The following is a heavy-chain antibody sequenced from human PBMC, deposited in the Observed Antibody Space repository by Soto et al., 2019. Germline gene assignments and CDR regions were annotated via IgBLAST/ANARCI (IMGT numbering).Heavy chain of an antibody. D-gene: IGHD3-22*01. J-gene: IGHJ3*02. V-gene: IGHV4-59*01. CDR1: DGSISSYY. CDR3: ATMDYYDSKEAFDI. Sequence: PSETLSLTCTVSDGSISSYYWSWIRQPPGKGLEWIGYIHSSGDSNYNPSLKSRVTISVDTSKNQFSLKLSSVTAADTAVYYCATMDYYDSKEAFDIWGQGTMVTVSS. CDR2: IHSSGDS.